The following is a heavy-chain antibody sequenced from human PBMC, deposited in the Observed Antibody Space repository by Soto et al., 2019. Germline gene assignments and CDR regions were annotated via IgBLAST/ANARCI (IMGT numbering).Heavy chain of an antibody. CDR1: GYTFTSYG. J-gene: IGHJ4*02. CDR2: ISGYNGNT. CDR3: ARYGVTPMITLFGVVSRFDY. Sequence: QVQLVQSGAEVKKPGASVRVSCKASGYTFTSYGISWVRQAPGQGLEWMGWISGYNGNTNYAQKLQGRDTMTTETTTSQAYKELRRLRSDDPAVSYCARYGVTPMITLFGVVSRFDYWGQGTLVTVS. V-gene: IGHV1-18*04. D-gene: IGHD3-3*01.